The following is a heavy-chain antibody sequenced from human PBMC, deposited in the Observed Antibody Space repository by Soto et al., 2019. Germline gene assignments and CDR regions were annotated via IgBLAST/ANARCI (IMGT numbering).Heavy chain of an antibody. CDR3: ARGGRQMAYFFDS. Sequence: SDTLSLTCTVSGGSISTSYWTWIRQPPGKGLEYIGYISYSGSTNYNPSLMGRVTISIDTSKSQFSLKLSSVTAADTAFYYCARGGRQMAYFFDSWGQGTLVTVSS. CDR1: GGSISTSY. V-gene: IGHV4-59*01. CDR2: ISYSGST. J-gene: IGHJ4*02.